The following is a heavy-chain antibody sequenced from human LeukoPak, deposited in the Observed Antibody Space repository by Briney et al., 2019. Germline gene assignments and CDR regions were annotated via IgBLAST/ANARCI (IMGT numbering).Heavy chain of an antibody. Sequence: GGSLRLSCAASGFTVSSNHMSWVRQAPGKGLEWVSVIYSGGSTYFADSVKGRFTVSRDNSKNTLYLQMNSLRAEDTAVYYCAKDRTTMVRGVIIPFDYWGQGTLVTVSS. D-gene: IGHD3-10*01. CDR2: IYSGGST. J-gene: IGHJ4*02. V-gene: IGHV3-53*01. CDR1: GFTVSSNH. CDR3: AKDRTTMVRGVIIPFDY.